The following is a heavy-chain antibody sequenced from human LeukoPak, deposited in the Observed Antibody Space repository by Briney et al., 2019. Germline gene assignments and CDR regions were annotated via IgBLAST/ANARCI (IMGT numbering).Heavy chain of an antibody. Sequence: GGSLRLSCAASGFTFSNSWMSWVRQAPGKGLEWVSSISGSSTYIYYADSVKGRFTISRDNAKNSLYLQMSSLRAEDTAVYYCARSWFGVDYWGQGTLVTVSS. CDR3: ARSWFGVDY. CDR1: GFTFSNSW. V-gene: IGHV3-21*01. CDR2: ISGSSTYI. J-gene: IGHJ4*02. D-gene: IGHD3-10*01.